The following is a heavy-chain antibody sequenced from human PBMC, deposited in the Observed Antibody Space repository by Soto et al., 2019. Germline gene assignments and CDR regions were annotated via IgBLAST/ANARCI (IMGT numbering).Heavy chain of an antibody. CDR3: ARESTAGYSGYDLSGMDV. CDR2: IYYSGST. J-gene: IGHJ6*02. CDR1: GGSISSGGYY. Sequence: NPSETLSLTCTVSGGSISSGGYYWSWIRQHPGKGLEWIGYIYYSGSTYYNPSLKSRVTISVDTSKNQFSLKLSSVTAADTAVYYCARESTAGYSGYDLSGMDVWGQGTTVTVSS. V-gene: IGHV4-31*03. D-gene: IGHD5-12*01.